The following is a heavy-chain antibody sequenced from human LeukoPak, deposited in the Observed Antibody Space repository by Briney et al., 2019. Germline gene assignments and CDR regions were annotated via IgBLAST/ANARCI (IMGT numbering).Heavy chain of an antibody. CDR2: ISYDGSNK. D-gene: IGHD6-13*01. Sequence: PGGSLRLSCAASGFTFSSYAMHWVRQAPGKGLEWVAVISYDGSNKYYADSVKGRFTISRDNSKSTLYLQMNSLRAEDTAVYYCARDFLPAAAGTALDYWGQGTLVTVSS. V-gene: IGHV3-30*01. CDR3: ARDFLPAAAGTALDY. CDR1: GFTFSSYA. J-gene: IGHJ4*02.